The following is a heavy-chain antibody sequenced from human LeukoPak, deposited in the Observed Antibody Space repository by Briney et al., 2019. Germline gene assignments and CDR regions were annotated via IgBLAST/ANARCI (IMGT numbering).Heavy chain of an antibody. J-gene: IGHJ2*01. D-gene: IGHD3-9*01. CDR1: GYSISTDYY. V-gene: IGHV4-38-2*02. CDR2: IYHSGST. Sequence: PSETLSLTCTVSGYSISTDYYWGWIRQPPGKGLEWIGSIYHSGSTYYNPSLKSRVTISVDTSKNQFSLKLSSVTAADTAVYYCARQYSDILTGYHRGELYWYFDLWGRGTLVTVSS. CDR3: ARQYSDILTGYHRGELYWYFDL.